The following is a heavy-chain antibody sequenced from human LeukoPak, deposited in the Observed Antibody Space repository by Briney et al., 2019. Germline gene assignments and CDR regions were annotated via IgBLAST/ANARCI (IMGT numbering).Heavy chain of an antibody. CDR3: AKEAGWRWLKLIPLWGDY. Sequence: GGSLRLSCAASGFTFSSYGMHWVRQAPGKGLEWVAVISYDGSNKYYADSVKGRFTISRDNSKNTLYLQMNSLRAEDTAVYYCAKEAGWRWLKLIPLWGDYWGQGTLVTVSS. D-gene: IGHD3-16*01. CDR1: GFTFSSYG. V-gene: IGHV3-30*18. J-gene: IGHJ4*02. CDR2: ISYDGSNK.